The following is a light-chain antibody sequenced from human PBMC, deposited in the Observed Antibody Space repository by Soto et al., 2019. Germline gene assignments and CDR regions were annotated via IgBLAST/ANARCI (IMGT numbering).Light chain of an antibody. CDR3: QQLFMYPPT. J-gene: IGKJ3*01. CDR2: GAS. Sequence: IHLTQSPSSRSASVLDICTITCLASQGIIDYLAWYQQKPGKAPKLLIYGASTLQSGVPSRFGGSGSGTDFTLTVSSLQPEDFATYYCQQLFMYPPTFGPGTKVDIK. CDR1: QGIIDY. V-gene: IGKV1-9*01.